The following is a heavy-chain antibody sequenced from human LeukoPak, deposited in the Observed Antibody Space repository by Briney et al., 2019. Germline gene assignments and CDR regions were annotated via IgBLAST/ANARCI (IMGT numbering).Heavy chain of an antibody. J-gene: IGHJ5*02. V-gene: IGHV3-9*01. CDR3: ARIQWLDTNWFDP. CDR1: GFTFDDYA. D-gene: IGHD6-19*01. CDR2: ISWNSGSI. Sequence: GGSLRLSCAASGFTFDDYAMHWVRQAPGKGLEWVSGISWNSGSIGYADSVKGRFTISRDNAKNSLYLQMNSLRAEDTAVYYCARIQWLDTNWFDPWGQGTLVTVSS.